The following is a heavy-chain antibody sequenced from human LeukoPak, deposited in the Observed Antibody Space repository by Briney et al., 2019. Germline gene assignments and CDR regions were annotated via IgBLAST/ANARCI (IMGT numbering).Heavy chain of an antibody. Sequence: GASVKVSCKASGYTFDSYDINWVRQATGQGLEWMGWMNPESGNTGYAQKFQGRVTMTRNASISTAYMELSSLRSEDTATYYCVREYSVRGVISYYYGLDVWGQGTTVTVSS. CDR3: VREYSVRGVISYYYGLDV. D-gene: IGHD3-10*01. J-gene: IGHJ6*02. V-gene: IGHV1-8*01. CDR1: GYTFDSYD. CDR2: MNPESGNT.